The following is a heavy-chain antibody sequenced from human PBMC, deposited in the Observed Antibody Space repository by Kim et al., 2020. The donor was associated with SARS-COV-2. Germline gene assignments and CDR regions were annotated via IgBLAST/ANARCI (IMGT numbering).Heavy chain of an antibody. CDR2: ISSYSNYI. D-gene: IGHD3-16*01. CDR3: VTDERASGWGS. V-gene: IGHV3-21*01. CDR1: GFMFSAYR. J-gene: IGHJ5*02. Sequence: GGSLRLSCVASGFMFSAYRMDWVRQAPGKGPEWVSSISSYSNYIYYADSVKGRFTISRDNAKNSVFLQMNSLRPEDTAVYYCVTDERASGWGSWGQGTRVTVSS.